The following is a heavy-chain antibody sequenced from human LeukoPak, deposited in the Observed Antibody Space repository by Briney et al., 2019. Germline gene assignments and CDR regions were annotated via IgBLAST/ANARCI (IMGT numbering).Heavy chain of an antibody. V-gene: IGHV1-18*01. CDR1: GYTLTTYG. Sequence: ASVKVSCKASGYTLTTYGISWVRQAPGQGLEWMGWISAYNADTNYAQNLQGRITVTTDTSTTTAYMELRGLSSDDTAVYYCARQRVLTGYSPGGQRYFDDWGQGTLVIVSS. J-gene: IGHJ4*02. CDR2: ISAYNADT. D-gene: IGHD2-15*01. CDR3: ARQRVLTGYSPGGQRYFDD.